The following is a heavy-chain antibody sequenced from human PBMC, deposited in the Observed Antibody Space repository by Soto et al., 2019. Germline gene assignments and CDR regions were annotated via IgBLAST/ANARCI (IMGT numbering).Heavy chain of an antibody. CDR2: IIPIFGTA. CDR1: GGTFSSYA. D-gene: IGHD3-3*01. V-gene: IGHV1-69*13. CDR3: AASITIFGVVIGGGMDV. Sequence: SVKVSCKASGGTFSSYAISWVRQAPGQGLEWMGGIIPIFGTANYAQKFQGRVTITADESTSTAYMELSSLRSEDTAVYYCAASITIFGVVIGGGMDVWGQGTTVTVS. J-gene: IGHJ6*02.